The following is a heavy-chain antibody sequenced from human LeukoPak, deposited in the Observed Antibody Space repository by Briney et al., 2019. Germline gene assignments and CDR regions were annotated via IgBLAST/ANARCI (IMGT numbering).Heavy chain of an antibody. CDR1: GGSISSGSYY. CDR2: IYTSGST. V-gene: IGHV4-61*02. D-gene: IGHD2-2*02. CDR3: ARDNAPGCSSTSCYMDYWYFDL. J-gene: IGHJ2*01. Sequence: KPSQTLSLTCTVSGGSISSGSYYWSWIRQPAGKGLEWIGRIYTSGSTNYNPSLKSRVTISVDTSKNQFSLKLSSVTAADTAVYYCARDNAPGCSSTSCYMDYWYFDLWGRGTLVTVSS.